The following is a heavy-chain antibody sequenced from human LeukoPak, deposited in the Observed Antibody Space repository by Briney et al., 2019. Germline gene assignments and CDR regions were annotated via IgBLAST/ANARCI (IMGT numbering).Heavy chain of an antibody. J-gene: IGHJ4*02. CDR2: IYYSGST. CDR3: ARVRRAAAGPFDY. Sequence: PSETLSLTCTVSGGSISSYYWSWIRQPPGKGLEWIGYIYYSGSTNYNPSLKSRVTISVDTSKNQFPLKLSSVTAADTAVYYCARVRRAAAGPFDYWGQGTLVTVSS. D-gene: IGHD6-13*01. V-gene: IGHV4-59*01. CDR1: GGSISSYY.